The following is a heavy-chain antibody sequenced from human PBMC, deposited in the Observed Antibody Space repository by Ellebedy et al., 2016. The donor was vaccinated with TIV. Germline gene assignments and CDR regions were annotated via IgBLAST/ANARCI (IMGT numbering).Heavy chain of an antibody. CDR2: IWYDGNNK. J-gene: IGHJ4*02. CDR1: GFTFSSYG. D-gene: IGHD4-17*01. Sequence: PGGSLRLSCAASGFTFSSYGMHWVRQAPGKGLEWVAIIWYDGNNKYYADSVRGRFTVSRDNSKNTLFLQMNSLRVEDTAIYYCARGRYGDYAGDYWGQGTLVTVSS. CDR3: ARGRYGDYAGDY. V-gene: IGHV3-33*01.